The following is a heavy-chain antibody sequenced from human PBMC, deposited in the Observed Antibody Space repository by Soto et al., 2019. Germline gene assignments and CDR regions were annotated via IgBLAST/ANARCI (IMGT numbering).Heavy chain of an antibody. Sequence: PGGCLRVSFAVSGFPFSRYAVSWVRQATGTVPEWVSAISGSGGSTYYADSVKGRFTISRDNSKKTLYLQMNRLRAEQRAQYPPAKAPAMIVVVDYFDYWGQGTIVTVSS. J-gene: IGHJ4*02. V-gene: IGHV3-23*01. CDR1: GFPFSRYA. CDR3: AKAPAMIVVVDYFDY. D-gene: IGHD3-22*01. CDR2: ISGSGGST.